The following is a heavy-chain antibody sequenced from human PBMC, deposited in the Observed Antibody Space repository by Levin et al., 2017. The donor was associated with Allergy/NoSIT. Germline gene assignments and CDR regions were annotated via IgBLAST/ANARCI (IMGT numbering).Heavy chain of an antibody. Sequence: GESLKISCAASGFTFSSYAMHWVRQAPGKGLEWVAVISYDGSNKYYADSVKGRFTISRDNSKNTLYLQMNSLRAEDTAVYYCARDSVAFPFDYWGQGTLVTVSS. V-gene: IGHV3-30*04. CDR1: GFTFSSYA. J-gene: IGHJ4*02. D-gene: IGHD2-21*01. CDR3: ARDSVAFPFDY. CDR2: ISYDGSNK.